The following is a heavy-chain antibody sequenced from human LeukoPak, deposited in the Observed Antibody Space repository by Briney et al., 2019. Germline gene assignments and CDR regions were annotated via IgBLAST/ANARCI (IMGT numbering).Heavy chain of an antibody. J-gene: IGHJ4*02. CDR1: GFTFDDYA. V-gene: IGHV3-9*01. D-gene: IGHD1-7*01. CDR3: AKGPLPRITGTAPFDY. CDR2: ISWNSGSI. Sequence: GGSLRLPCAASGFTFDDYAMHWVRQAPGKGLEWVSGISWNSGSIGYADSVKGRFTISRDNAKNSLYLQMNSLRAEDTAVYYCAKGPLPRITGTAPFDYWGQGTLVTVSS.